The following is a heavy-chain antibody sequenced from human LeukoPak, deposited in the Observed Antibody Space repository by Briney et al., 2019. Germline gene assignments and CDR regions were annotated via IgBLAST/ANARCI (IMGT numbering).Heavy chain of an antibody. CDR3: AKTVVPAATIRGNYYYYYGMDV. J-gene: IGHJ6*02. V-gene: IGHV3-23*01. Sequence: PGGSLRLSCAASGFTFSDYYMSWIRQAPGKGLEWVSAISGSGGSTYYADSVKGRFTISRDNSKNTLYLQMNSLGAEDTAVYYCAKTVVPAATIRGNYYYYYGMDVWGQGTTVTVSS. CDR1: GFTFSDYY. CDR2: ISGSGGST. D-gene: IGHD2-2*01.